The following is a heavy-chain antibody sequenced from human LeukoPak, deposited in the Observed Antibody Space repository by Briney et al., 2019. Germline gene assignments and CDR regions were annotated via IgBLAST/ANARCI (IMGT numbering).Heavy chain of an antibody. V-gene: IGHV4-39*01. CDR1: GGAIISDNFY. J-gene: IGHJ4*02. CDR2: INYSGTT. CDR3: GRLFDS. Sequence: SETLSLTCTVSGGAIISDNFYWGWVRQPPGKGLEWVGSINYSGTTYYNPSLRSRVSISVDTSRTQFFLGLNSVTAADTAVYYCGRLFDSWGQGILVTVSS.